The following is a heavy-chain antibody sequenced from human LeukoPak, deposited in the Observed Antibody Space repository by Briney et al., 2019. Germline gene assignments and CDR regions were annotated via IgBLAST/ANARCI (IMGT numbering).Heavy chain of an antibody. CDR2: ISAYNGNT. CDR3: ARDHGVYDYVLGSYGRYYYYGMDV. J-gene: IGHJ6*02. D-gene: IGHD3-16*01. CDR1: GYTFTSYG. V-gene: IGHV1-18*01. Sequence: ASVKVSCKASGYTFTSYGISWVRQAPGQGLEWMGWISAYNGNTNYAQKLQGRVTMTTDTSTSTAYMELRSLRSDDTAVYYCARDHGVYDYVLGSYGRYYYYGMDVWGQGTPVTVSS.